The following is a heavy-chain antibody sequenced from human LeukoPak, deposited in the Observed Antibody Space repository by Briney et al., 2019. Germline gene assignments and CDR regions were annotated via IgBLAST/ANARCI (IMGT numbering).Heavy chain of an antibody. CDR3: AKEVGTTGTTSDYYSGMDV. J-gene: IGHJ6*02. Sequence: GKSLRLSCAASEFTFSDYGMHWVRQAPGKGLEWVAVISYGGKIKYYADSVKGRFTISRDNSKNALFLQMNSLRAEDTAVYYCAKEVGTTGTTSDYYSGMDVWGQGTTVTVSS. CDR2: ISYGGKIK. D-gene: IGHD1-1*01. V-gene: IGHV3-30*18. CDR1: EFTFSDYG.